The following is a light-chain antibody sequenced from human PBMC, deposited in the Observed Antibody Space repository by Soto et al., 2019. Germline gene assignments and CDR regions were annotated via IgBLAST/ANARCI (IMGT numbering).Light chain of an antibody. CDR1: NIGSKN. J-gene: IGLJ2*01. CDR2: YDR. Sequence: SYELTQPPSVSVAPGMTARITCGADNIGSKNIHWYQLKPGQAPVLVIYYDRYRPSGISERFSGSNSGNTATLTITRAEAGDEGDYYCQVGDSSSDHPVVFGGGTKLTVL. CDR3: QVGDSSSDHPVV. V-gene: IGLV3-21*04.